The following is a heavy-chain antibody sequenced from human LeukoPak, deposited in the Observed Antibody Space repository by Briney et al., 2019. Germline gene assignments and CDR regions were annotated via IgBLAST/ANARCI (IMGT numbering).Heavy chain of an antibody. D-gene: IGHD2-2*01. CDR1: GFTFSSYG. Sequence: TGGSLRLSCAASGFTFSSYGMHWVRQAPGKGREWGAVLWYDGRNQYYADSVKGRFTISRDDSKNTLFLQMNSLRVEDTAVYYSAKDSCSSSNCYYNSWGQGTLVTVSS. CDR3: AKDSCSSSNCYYNS. V-gene: IGHV3-33*06. J-gene: IGHJ4*02. CDR2: LWYDGRNQ.